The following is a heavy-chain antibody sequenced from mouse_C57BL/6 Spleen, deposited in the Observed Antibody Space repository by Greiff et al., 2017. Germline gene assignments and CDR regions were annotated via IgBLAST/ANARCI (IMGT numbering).Heavy chain of an antibody. CDR3: ARSDITTVVATDYAMDD. V-gene: IGHV1-53*01. Sequence: QVQLQQPGTELVKPGASVKLSCKASGYTFTSYWMHWVKQRPGQGLEWIGNIKPSNGGTNYNEKFKSKATLTVDKSSSTAYMQLSSLTSEDSAVYYCARSDITTVVATDYAMDDWGQGTSVTVSS. J-gene: IGHJ4*01. CDR1: GYTFTSYW. D-gene: IGHD1-1*01. CDR2: IKPSNGGT.